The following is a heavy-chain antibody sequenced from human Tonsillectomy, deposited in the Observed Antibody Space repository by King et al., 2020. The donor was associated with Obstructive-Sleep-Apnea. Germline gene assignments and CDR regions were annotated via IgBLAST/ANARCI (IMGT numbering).Heavy chain of an antibody. V-gene: IGHV4-39*07. Sequence: QLQESGPGLVKPSETLSLTCTVSGGSISSSSYYCGWIRQPPGKGLEWIGSIYYSGSTYYNPSLKSRVIISVDTSKNQFSLKLSSVTAADTAVYYCAGDLRGSGWSYNWFDPWGQGTLVTVSS. CDR1: GGSISSSSYY. CDR3: AGDLRGSGWSYNWFDP. D-gene: IGHD6-19*01. CDR2: IYYSGST. J-gene: IGHJ5*02.